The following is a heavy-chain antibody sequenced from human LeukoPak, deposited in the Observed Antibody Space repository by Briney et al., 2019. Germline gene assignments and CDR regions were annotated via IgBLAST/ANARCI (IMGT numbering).Heavy chain of an antibody. CDR2: ISGSGGST. D-gene: IGHD3-10*01. CDR3: ANLGGFLQWDPDPYYMDV. V-gene: IGHV3-23*01. Sequence: GGSLRLSCAASGFTFSSYGMSWVRQAPGKGLEWVSAISGSGGSTYYAGSVKGRFTISRDNSKNTLYLQMNSLRAEDTAVYYCANLGGFLQWDPDPYYMDVWGKGTTVTISS. CDR1: GFTFSSYG. J-gene: IGHJ6*03.